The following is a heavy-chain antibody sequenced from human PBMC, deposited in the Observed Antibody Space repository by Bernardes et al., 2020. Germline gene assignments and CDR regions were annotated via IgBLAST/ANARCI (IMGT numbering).Heavy chain of an antibody. D-gene: IGHD3-22*01. J-gene: IGHJ4*02. CDR2: IYYSGST. V-gene: IGHV4-30-4*01. CDR3: ARGLQGRYDSSGYYCD. Sequence: SETLSLTCTVSGGSISSGDYYWSWIRQPPGKGLEWIGYIYYSGSTYYNPSLKSRVTISVDTSKNQFSLKLSSVTAADTAVYYCARGLQGRYDSSGYYCDWGQGTLVTVSS. CDR1: GGSISSGDYY.